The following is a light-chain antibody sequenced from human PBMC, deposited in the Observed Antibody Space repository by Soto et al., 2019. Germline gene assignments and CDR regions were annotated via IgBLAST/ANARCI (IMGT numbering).Light chain of an antibody. Sequence: DIQMTQSPFSLSASVGDRVTITCRASQGIRNYLGWFQQKPGEAPKRLIYATSSLEGGVPSRFSGRGSGTEFTLTSSTLQPEDFATYYCLQHNSYPYTFGQGTKLEIK. CDR3: LQHNSYPYT. V-gene: IGKV1-17*01. CDR2: ATS. CDR1: QGIRNY. J-gene: IGKJ2*01.